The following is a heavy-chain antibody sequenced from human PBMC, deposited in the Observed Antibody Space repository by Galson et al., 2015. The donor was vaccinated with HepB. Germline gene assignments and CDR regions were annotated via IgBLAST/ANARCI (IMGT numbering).Heavy chain of an antibody. J-gene: IGHJ6*02. Sequence: SLRLSCAASGFNFGTYVMHWVRQAPGKGLEWVSSISSSSTFIYYADSMKGRFTISRDNAKNSLFLQMNSLRAEDTAVYYCAREGSRYSLGSSEYYGMDVWGQGTMVTVSS. D-gene: IGHD3-16*02. V-gene: IGHV3-21*01. CDR3: AREGSRYSLGSSEYYGMDV. CDR2: ISSSSTFI. CDR1: GFNFGTYV.